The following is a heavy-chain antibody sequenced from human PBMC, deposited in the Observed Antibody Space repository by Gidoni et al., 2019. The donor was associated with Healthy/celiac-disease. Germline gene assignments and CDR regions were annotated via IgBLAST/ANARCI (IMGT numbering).Heavy chain of an antibody. Sequence: EVQLLESGGGLVQPGGSLRLSCAASGFTFSSYAMSWVRQAPGKGLEWVSAISGSGGSTYYADSVKGRFTIFRDNSKNTLYLQMNSLRAEDTAVYYCAKDGVYVGLAFDIWGQGTMVTVSS. CDR1: GFTFSSYA. CDR3: AKDGVYVGLAFDI. V-gene: IGHV3-23*01. CDR2: ISGSGGST. J-gene: IGHJ3*02. D-gene: IGHD2-8*01.